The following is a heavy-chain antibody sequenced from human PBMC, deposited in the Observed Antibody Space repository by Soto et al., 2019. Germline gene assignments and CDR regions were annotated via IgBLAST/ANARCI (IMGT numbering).Heavy chain of an antibody. CDR1: GGSISRYY. J-gene: IGHJ5*02. Sequence: PSETLSLTCTVPGGSISRYYWSWIRQPPGKGLEWIGYIFYSGSTNYNPSLKSRVTISVDTSKNQFSLKLSSVTAADTAVYYCEREGIYYRGRRGWFDPWGQGTLVTVSS. V-gene: IGHV4-59*12. D-gene: IGHD5-12*01. CDR3: EREGIYYRGRRGWFDP. CDR2: IFYSGST.